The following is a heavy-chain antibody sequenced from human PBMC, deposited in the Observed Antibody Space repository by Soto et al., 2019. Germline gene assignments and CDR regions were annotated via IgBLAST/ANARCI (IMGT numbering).Heavy chain of an antibody. D-gene: IGHD3-22*01. CDR2: IYHSGST. J-gene: IGHJ4*02. Sequence: SETLSLTCAVSGGSISSSNWWSWVRQPPGKGLEWIGEIYHSGSTNYNPSLKSRVTISVDKSKNQFSLKLSSVTAADTAVYYCARDKRGYYYDSSGYDYWGQGTLVTVSS. CDR3: ARDKRGYYYDSSGYDY. V-gene: IGHV4-4*02. CDR1: GGSISSSNW.